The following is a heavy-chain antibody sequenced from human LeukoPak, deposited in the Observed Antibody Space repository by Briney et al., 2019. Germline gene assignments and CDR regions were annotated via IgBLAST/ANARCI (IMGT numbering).Heavy chain of an antibody. D-gene: IGHD2-2*01. CDR3: ARSHGVQPAGAFDI. J-gene: IGHJ3*02. V-gene: IGHV1-69*04. CDR1: GDTFSNYA. Sequence: SVKVSCKASGDTFSNYAISWVRQAPGQGLEWTGRIIPILDIANYAQKFQGRVTITRDTSASTAYMELSSLRSEDTAVYYCARSHGVQPAGAFDIWGQGTMVTVSS. CDR2: IIPILDIA.